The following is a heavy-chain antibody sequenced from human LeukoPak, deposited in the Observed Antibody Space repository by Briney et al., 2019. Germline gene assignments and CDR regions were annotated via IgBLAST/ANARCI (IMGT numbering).Heavy chain of an antibody. J-gene: IGHJ4*02. CDR3: VTSPKGSVWYYFDF. D-gene: IGHD6-19*01. Sequence: ASVKVSCTASGYTFTNYDINWVRQATGQGLEWMGWRNPNSGRTGFAQKFQGRVTMTRDTSTATVYMELSGLKSDDTAVYYCVTSPKGSVWYYFDFWGEGTLVSVSS. CDR1: GYTFTNYD. CDR2: RNPNSGRT. V-gene: IGHV1-8*01.